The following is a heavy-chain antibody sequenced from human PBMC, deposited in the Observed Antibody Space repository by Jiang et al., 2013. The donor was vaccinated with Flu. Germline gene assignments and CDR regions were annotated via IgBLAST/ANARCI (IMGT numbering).Heavy chain of an antibody. CDR2: ISYSGNT. CDR3: ARSDSYGYEDY. J-gene: IGHJ4*02. CDR1: GGSISRSDYY. V-gene: IGHV4-39*01. D-gene: IGHD5-18*01. Sequence: GSGLVKPSKTLSLTCTVSGGSISRSDYYWGWIRQPPGKGLEWIGTISYSGNTYYNPSLKSRVAISVDTSKNQFSLKLSSVTAADTAAYYCARSDSYGYEDYWGQGTLVTVSS.